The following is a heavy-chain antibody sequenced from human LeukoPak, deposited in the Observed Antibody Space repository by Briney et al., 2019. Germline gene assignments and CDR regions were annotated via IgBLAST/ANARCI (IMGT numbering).Heavy chain of an antibody. CDR3: ARGEVGYSYAIDY. V-gene: IGHV1-3*01. Sequence: ASVKVSCKAAGYTFTSYAMHWVRQAPGQRLEWMGWINAGNGNTKYSQKFQGRVTITRDTSASTAYMELSSLRSEDTAVYYCARGEVGYSYAIDYWGQGTLVTVSS. J-gene: IGHJ4*02. CDR2: INAGNGNT. D-gene: IGHD5-18*01. CDR1: GYTFTSYA.